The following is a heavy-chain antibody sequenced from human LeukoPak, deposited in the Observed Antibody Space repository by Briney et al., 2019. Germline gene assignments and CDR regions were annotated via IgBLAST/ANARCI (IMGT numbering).Heavy chain of an antibody. J-gene: IGHJ4*02. CDR3: AKGRVATETSPGIDY. CDR2: ISGSGGST. Sequence: GGSLRLSCAASGFTFSSYGMSWVRQAPGKGLEWVSAISGSGGSTYYADSVKGRFTISRDNSKNTLYLQMNSLRAEDTAVYYCAKGRVATETSPGIDYWGQGTLVTVSS. CDR1: GFTFSSYG. V-gene: IGHV3-23*01. D-gene: IGHD5-12*01.